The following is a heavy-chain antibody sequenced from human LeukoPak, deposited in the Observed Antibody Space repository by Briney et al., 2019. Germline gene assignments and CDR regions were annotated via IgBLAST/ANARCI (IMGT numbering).Heavy chain of an antibody. J-gene: IGHJ4*02. Sequence: SETLSLTCSVSGGXITNYYWSWIRQSPGKGLEWIGFIYNTGRTNYNPSLQSRVTMSIDTSKNQFSLKLSSVTAADTAVYYCARQGELAIDYWGQGTLVTVSS. CDR3: ARQGELAIDY. CDR1: GGXITNYY. V-gene: IGHV4-59*08. D-gene: IGHD1-26*01. CDR2: IYNTGRT.